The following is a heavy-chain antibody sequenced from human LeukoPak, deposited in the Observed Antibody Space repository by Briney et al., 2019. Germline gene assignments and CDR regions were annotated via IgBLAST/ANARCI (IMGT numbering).Heavy chain of an antibody. CDR1: GGSISSYY. D-gene: IGHD2-15*01. Sequence: PSETLSLTCTVSGGSISSYYWSWIRQPPGEGLEWIAYTYYSGSTNYNPSLKSRVLISVDTSKNQYSLKLSSVTAADTAVYYCARVESDSRGGSCYYYFDYWGQGTLVTVSS. V-gene: IGHV4-59*01. CDR3: ARVESDSRGGSCYYYFDY. CDR2: TYYSGST. J-gene: IGHJ4*02.